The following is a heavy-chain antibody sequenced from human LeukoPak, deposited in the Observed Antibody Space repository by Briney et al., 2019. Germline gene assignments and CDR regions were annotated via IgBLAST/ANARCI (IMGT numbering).Heavy chain of an antibody. CDR1: GYTFTSYA. J-gene: IGHJ3*02. Sequence: ASVKVSCKASGYTFTSYAMHWVRQAPGQRLEWMGWINAGNGNTKYSQKFQGRVTITRDTSASTAYMELSSLRSEDTAVYYCAREYRRGVPFDIWGQGTMVTVSS. CDR3: AREYRRGVPFDI. V-gene: IGHV1-3*01. D-gene: IGHD3-16*02. CDR2: INAGNGNT.